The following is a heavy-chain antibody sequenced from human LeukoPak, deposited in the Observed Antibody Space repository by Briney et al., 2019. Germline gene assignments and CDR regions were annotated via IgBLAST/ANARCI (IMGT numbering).Heavy chain of an antibody. CDR3: ARGSYGSGSYYFDY. CDR2: IYSGGST. J-gene: IGHJ4*02. V-gene: IGHV3-53*01. Sequence: SGSLRLSCAASGFTFSSYYMSWVRQAPGKGLEWFSVIYSGGSTYYADSVKGRFTISSDNAKNSLYLQMNSLRAEDTAVYYCARGSYGSGSYYFDYWGQGTLVTVSS. CDR1: GFTFSSYY. D-gene: IGHD3-10*01.